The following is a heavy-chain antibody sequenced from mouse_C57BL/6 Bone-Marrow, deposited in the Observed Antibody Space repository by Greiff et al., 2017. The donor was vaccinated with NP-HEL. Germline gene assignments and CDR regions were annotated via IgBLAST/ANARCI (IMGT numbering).Heavy chain of an antibody. CDR2: IYPRSGNT. D-gene: IGHD1-1*01. V-gene: IGHV1-81*01. CDR3: ARDLFITTPAWFAY. J-gene: IGHJ3*01. CDR1: GYTFTSYG. Sequence: QVQLQQSGAELARPGASVKLSCKASGYTFTSYGISWVKQRPGQGLEWIGEIYPRSGNTYYNEKFKGKATLTVDKSSSTAYMELRSLTSEDSAVYFGARDLFITTPAWFAYWGQGTLVTVSA.